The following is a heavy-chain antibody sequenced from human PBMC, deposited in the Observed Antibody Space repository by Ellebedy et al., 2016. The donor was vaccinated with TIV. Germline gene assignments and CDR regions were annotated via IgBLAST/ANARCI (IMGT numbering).Heavy chain of an antibody. D-gene: IGHD4-17*01. CDR1: GFNFRSYW. CDR3: ARRASYGDYAVQVNPWFDP. CDR2: IRQEGDEI. V-gene: IGHV3-7*01. Sequence: GESLKISCAASGFNFRSYWMAWVRQAPGKGLEWVAKIRQEGDEIYYVESVKGRFTISRDNAKNSLFLQMNSLGVEDTAVYYCARRASYGDYAVQVNPWFDPWGQGTLVTVCS. J-gene: IGHJ5*02.